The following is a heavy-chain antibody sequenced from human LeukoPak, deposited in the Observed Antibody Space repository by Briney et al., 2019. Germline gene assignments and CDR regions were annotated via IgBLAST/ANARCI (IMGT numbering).Heavy chain of an antibody. CDR3: AKLGPTMIVVVIASYFDY. D-gene: IGHD3-22*01. Sequence: GGSLRLSCAASEFTYGMNWVRQAPGKGLECVSAISSSGSNTYYADSVKGRFTISRDNSKNTLYLQMNSLRAEGTAVYYCAKLGPTMIVVVIASYFDYWGQGTLVTVSS. CDR2: ISSSGSNT. CDR1: EFTYG. J-gene: IGHJ4*02. V-gene: IGHV3-23*01.